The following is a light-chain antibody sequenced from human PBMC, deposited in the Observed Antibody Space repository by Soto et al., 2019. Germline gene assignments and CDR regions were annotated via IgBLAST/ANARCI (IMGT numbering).Light chain of an antibody. Sequence: QSVLTQSPSVSGATGQRVTISCTGSSSNIGAGYDVHWYQQLPGTAPKVLIYGNNNRPSGVPDRFSGSKSGTSASLAITGLQAEDEADYYCQSYDSSLSGWVFGGGTKLTVL. CDR1: SSNIGAGYD. J-gene: IGLJ3*02. CDR2: GNN. V-gene: IGLV1-40*01. CDR3: QSYDSSLSGWV.